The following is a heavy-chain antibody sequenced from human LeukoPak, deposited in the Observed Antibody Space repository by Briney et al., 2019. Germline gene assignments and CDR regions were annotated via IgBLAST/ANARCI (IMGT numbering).Heavy chain of an antibody. J-gene: IGHJ3*02. Sequence: GASVKVPCKASGYTFTSYGISWVRQAPGQGLEWMGWISTYNGNTNYAQKLQGRVTMTTHTSTTTAYMELRSLRSDDTAVYYCARDGRCSGGSCYSEAFDIWGQGTMVSVSS. V-gene: IGHV1-18*01. CDR2: ISTYNGNT. CDR1: GYTFTSYG. D-gene: IGHD2-15*01. CDR3: ARDGRCSGGSCYSEAFDI.